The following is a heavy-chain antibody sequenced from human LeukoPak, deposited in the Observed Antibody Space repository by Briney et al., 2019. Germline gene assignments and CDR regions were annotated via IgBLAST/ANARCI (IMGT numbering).Heavy chain of an antibody. CDR1: GFSFNIYA. V-gene: IGHV3-23*01. J-gene: IGHJ4*02. CDR2: ISGSGGTT. CDR3: ARDLSGIAGYTYGRGIDY. D-gene: IGHD5-18*01. Sequence: PGGSLRLSCAASGFSFNIYAMSWVRQAPGKGLEWVSAISGSGGTTYNADSVKGRFTISRDNAKNSLYLQMNSLRAEDTAVYYCARDLSGIAGYTYGRGIDYWGQGTLVTVSS.